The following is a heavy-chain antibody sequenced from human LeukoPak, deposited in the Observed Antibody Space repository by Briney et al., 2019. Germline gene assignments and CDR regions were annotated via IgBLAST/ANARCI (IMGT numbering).Heavy chain of an antibody. J-gene: IGHJ5*02. V-gene: IGHV3-23*01. CDR3: AHPTEYSSSWYGHWFDP. CDR1: GFTFSSYA. Sequence: GGSLRLSCAASGFTFSSYAMSWVRQAPGKGLEWVSAISGSGGSTYYADSLKGRFTISRDNSKNTLYLQMNSLRAEDTAVYYCAHPTEYSSSWYGHWFDPWGQGTLVTVSS. CDR2: ISGSGGST. D-gene: IGHD6-13*01.